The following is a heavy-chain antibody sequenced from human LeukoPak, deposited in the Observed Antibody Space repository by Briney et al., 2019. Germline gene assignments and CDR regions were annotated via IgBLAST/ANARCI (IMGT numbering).Heavy chain of an antibody. D-gene: IGHD6-6*01. CDR1: GFTYTKNA. CDR2: ISYDGSNK. J-gene: IGHJ4*02. CDR3: ARTLIEYSVSSCYFDY. Sequence: PGRSLRLSCAASGFTYTKNAMHWVRQAPGKGLEWVAVISYDGSNKKYADSVKGRFTISRDNSKNTLYLQMNSLRAEDTAVYYCARTLIEYSVSSCYFDYWGQGTLVTVSS. V-gene: IGHV3-30*04.